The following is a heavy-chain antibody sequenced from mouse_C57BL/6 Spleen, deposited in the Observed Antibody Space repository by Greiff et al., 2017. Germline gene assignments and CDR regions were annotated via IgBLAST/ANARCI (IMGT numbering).Heavy chain of an antibody. CDR2: IDPSDSET. CDR3: ARGAYPLYYFDY. CDR1: GYTFTSYW. D-gene: IGHD6-1*01. Sequence: QVQLQQPGAELVRPGSSVKLSCKASGYTFTSYWMPWVKQRPIQGLEWIGNIDPSDSETHSNQKFKDKATLTVDKSSSTAYMQLSSLTSEDSAVYYWARGAYPLYYFDYWGQGTTLTVSS. V-gene: IGHV1-52*01. J-gene: IGHJ2*01.